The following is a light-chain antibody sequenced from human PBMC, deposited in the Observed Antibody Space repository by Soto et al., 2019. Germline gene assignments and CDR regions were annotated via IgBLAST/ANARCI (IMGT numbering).Light chain of an antibody. CDR2: DVT. J-gene: IGLJ1*01. CDR1: SSDVGAYNY. V-gene: IGLV2-14*03. Sequence: QSALTQPASVSGSPGQSITISCAGTSSDVGAYNYVSWYQQHPGNAPKLVIYDVTTRPSGVSNRFSGSKSGDTASLTISGLQAEDEADYFCCSTAGTLAYDSGPGTKVPV. CDR3: CSTAGTLAYD.